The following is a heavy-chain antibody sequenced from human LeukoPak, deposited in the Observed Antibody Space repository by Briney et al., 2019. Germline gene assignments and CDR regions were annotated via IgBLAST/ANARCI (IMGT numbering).Heavy chain of an antibody. J-gene: IGHJ4*02. Sequence: QTGGSLRLSCSASGFTFSRYAMHWVRQAPGKGLEYVSAISSNGGSTYYADSVKGRFTISRDNSRNTLHLQMSSLSVEDTAVYYCVKDSSSGSYFDYWGQGTLVTVSS. CDR3: VKDSSSGSYFDY. CDR2: ISSNGGST. V-gene: IGHV3-64D*06. CDR1: GFTFSRYA. D-gene: IGHD3-10*01.